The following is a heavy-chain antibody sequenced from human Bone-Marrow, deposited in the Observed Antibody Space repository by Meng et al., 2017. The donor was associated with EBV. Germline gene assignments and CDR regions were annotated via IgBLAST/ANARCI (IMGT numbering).Heavy chain of an antibody. Sequence: QVQGVQSGAEVMRPGSSVKVSCRTSGGTFRSDAVSWVRQAPGQGLEWMGGLIPMSDAPHYAQKFQGRVTITADESTSTHYMDLSGLRSDDTALYYCASESGRGFTPDYWGQGTLVTVS. D-gene: IGHD3-10*01. V-gene: IGHV1-69*01. CDR3: ASESGRGFTPDY. CDR1: GGTFRSDA. J-gene: IGHJ4*02. CDR2: LIPMSDAP.